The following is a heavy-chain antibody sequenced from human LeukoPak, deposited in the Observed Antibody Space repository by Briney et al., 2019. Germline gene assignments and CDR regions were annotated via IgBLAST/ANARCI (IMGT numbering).Heavy chain of an antibody. V-gene: IGHV4-39*07. J-gene: IGHJ6*03. CDR3: ARETSQKGAHYMDV. CDR2: IYYSGST. CDR1: GDSITGYY. Sequence: SETLSLTCSVSGDSITGYYWGWIRQPPGKGLEWIGSIYYSGSTYYNPSLKSRVTISVDTSKNQFSLKLSSVTAADTAVYYCARETSQKGAHYMDVWGKGTTVTISS. D-gene: IGHD3-16*01.